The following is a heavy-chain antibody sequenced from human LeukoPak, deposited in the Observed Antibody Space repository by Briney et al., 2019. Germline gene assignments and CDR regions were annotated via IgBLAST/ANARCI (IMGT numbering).Heavy chain of an antibody. CDR3: ARESTGYYDSSGYHKDTFDI. Sequence: GGSLRLSCAASGFTLSTYYMTWVRQAPGKGLEWVANINQDGSEKYYVDSVKGRFTISRDNAKNSLSLQMNSVRAEDTAVYYCARESTGYYDSSGYHKDTFDIWGQGTMVTVSS. J-gene: IGHJ3*02. CDR1: GFTLSTYY. CDR2: INQDGSEK. D-gene: IGHD3-22*01. V-gene: IGHV3-7*01.